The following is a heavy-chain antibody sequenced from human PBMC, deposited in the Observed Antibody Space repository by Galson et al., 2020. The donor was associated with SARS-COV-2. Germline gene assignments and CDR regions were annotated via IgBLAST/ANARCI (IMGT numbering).Heavy chain of an antibody. CDR2: ISGSGGST. Sequence: GGSLILSCAASGFTFSSYAMSWVRQAPGKGLEWVSAISGSGGSTYYADSVKVRFTISRDNSKNTLYLQMNSLRAEDTAVYYCAKDMDYGYYYYGMDVWGQGTTVTVSS. CDR3: AKDMDYGYYYYGMDV. V-gene: IGHV3-23*01. J-gene: IGHJ6*02. CDR1: GFTFSSYA. D-gene: IGHD4-17*01.